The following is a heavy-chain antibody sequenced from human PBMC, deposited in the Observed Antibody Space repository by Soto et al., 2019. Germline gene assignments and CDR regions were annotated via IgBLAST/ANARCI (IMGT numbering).Heavy chain of an antibody. CDR3: ARLKLVAGRNRFDP. D-gene: IGHD6-19*01. CDR1: GFDFSRYG. V-gene: IGHV3-33*01. J-gene: IGHJ5*02. Sequence: QVQLVESGGGVVQPGRSLRLSCEASGFDFSRYGMHWVRQAPGKGLEWVSVILYDGSTKYYADSVKGRFTVSRDNSRNTLYLQMNSLRDEDTAVYYCARLKLVAGRNRFDPWCQGTLVTVSS. CDR2: ILYDGSTK.